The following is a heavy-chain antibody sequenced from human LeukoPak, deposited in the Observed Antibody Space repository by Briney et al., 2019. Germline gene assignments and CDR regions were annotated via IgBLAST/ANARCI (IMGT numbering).Heavy chain of an antibody. J-gene: IGHJ5*02. D-gene: IGHD2-2*01. Sequence: KPSETLSLTCTVSGGSISSGGYYWSWIRQHPGKSLEWIGYIYYSGSTYYNPSLKSRVTISVDTSKNQFSLKLSSVTAADTAVYYCAREEGYCSSTSCYNWFDPWGQGTLVTVSS. CDR2: IYYSGST. CDR3: AREEGYCSSTSCYNWFDP. CDR1: GGSISSGGYY. V-gene: IGHV4-31*03.